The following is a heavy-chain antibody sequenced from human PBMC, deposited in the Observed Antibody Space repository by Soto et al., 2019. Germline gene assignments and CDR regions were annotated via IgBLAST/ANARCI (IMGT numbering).Heavy chain of an antibody. CDR1: GFTFSSYA. V-gene: IGHV3-23*01. J-gene: IGHJ4*02. CDR3: AKGWASFWFGELLHLDY. Sequence: EVQLLESGGGLVQPGGSLRLSCAASGFTFSSYAMSWVRQAPGKGLEWVSAISGSGGSTYYADSGKGRFTISRDNYKNPLYLQMNSLRAEDTAVYYCAKGWASFWFGELLHLDYWGQGTLVTVSS. D-gene: IGHD3-10*01. CDR2: ISGSGGST.